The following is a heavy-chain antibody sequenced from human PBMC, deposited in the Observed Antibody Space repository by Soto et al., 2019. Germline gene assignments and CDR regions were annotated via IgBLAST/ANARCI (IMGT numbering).Heavy chain of an antibody. Sequence: QVQLVQSGAEMRKPGSSLRVSCKASGGTFSDFAFSWVRQAPGQGLERMGGIVPRFGSPNYAQKFRGRVTISADTPTSTVYMEVSSLRFADTAVYYCARDRIQLRLGKYSFNGMDVWGQGTTITVSS. J-gene: IGHJ6*02. V-gene: IGHV1-69*06. D-gene: IGHD3-16*01. CDR3: ARDRIQLRLGKYSFNGMDV. CDR1: GGTFSDFA. CDR2: IVPRFGSP.